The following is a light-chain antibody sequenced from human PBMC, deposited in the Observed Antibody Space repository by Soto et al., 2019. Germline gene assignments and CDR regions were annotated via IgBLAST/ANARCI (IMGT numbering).Light chain of an antibody. Sequence: QSALTQPASVSGSPGQSITISCTGTSSDVGGYNYVSWYQQHPGKAPKLMIYDVSNRPSGVSNRFSGSKSGNTASLIISGLQAEDEADYYCSSYTGSSTSLDVFGTGTKLTVL. CDR2: DVS. CDR1: SSDVGGYNY. J-gene: IGLJ1*01. CDR3: SSYTGSSTSLDV. V-gene: IGLV2-14*03.